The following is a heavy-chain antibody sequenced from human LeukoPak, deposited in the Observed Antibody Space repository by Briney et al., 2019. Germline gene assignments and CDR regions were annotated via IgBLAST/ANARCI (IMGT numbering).Heavy chain of an antibody. Sequence: PGGSLRLSCAASGFTFSSYATSWVRQAPGKGLEWVSAISGSGGSTYYADSVKGRFTISRDNSKNTLYLQMNSLRAEDTAVYYCAIPAYDILTGYSLDFDYWGQGTLVTVSS. D-gene: IGHD3-9*01. J-gene: IGHJ4*02. CDR1: GFTFSSYA. CDR3: AIPAYDILTGYSLDFDY. CDR2: ISGSGGST. V-gene: IGHV3-23*01.